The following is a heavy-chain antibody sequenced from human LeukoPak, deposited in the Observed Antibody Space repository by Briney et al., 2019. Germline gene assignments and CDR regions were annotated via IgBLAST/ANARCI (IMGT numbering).Heavy chain of an antibody. CDR1: GFTFSSYE. Sequence: QPGGSLRLSCAASGFTFSSYEMNWVRQAPGKGLEWVSYITRSGDTIYYADSVKGRFTISRDNAKNSLYLQMNSLRADDTAVYYCARDPQYSSGWYGGWFDPWGQGTLVTVSS. CDR3: ARDPQYSSGWYGGWFDP. V-gene: IGHV3-48*03. D-gene: IGHD6-19*01. J-gene: IGHJ5*02. CDR2: ITRSGDTI.